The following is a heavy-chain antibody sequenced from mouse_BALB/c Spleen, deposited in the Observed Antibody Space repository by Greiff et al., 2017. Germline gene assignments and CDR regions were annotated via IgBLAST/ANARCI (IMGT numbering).Heavy chain of an antibody. D-gene: IGHD1-1*01. CDR1: GYTFTSYW. CDR3: AIPLYYYGSSPWFAY. V-gene: IGHV1-7*01. J-gene: IGHJ3*01. CDR2: INPSTGYT. Sequence: QVQLQQSGAELAKPGASVKMSCKASGYTFTSYWMHWVKQRPGQGLEWIGYINPSTGYTEYNQKFKDKATLTADKSSSTAYMQLSSLTSEDSAVYYCAIPLYYYGSSPWFAYWGQGTLVTVSA.